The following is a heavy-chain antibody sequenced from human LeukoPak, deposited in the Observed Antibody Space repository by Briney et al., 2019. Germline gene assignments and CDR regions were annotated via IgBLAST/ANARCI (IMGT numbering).Heavy chain of an antibody. J-gene: IGHJ4*02. CDR1: GFIFSTFS. V-gene: IGHV3-21*01. Sequence: GGSLRLSCAASGFIFSTFSMTWVRQAPGQGLQWDSTISTTGSYIYYADSVKGRFTISRDNAKNLLFLQMNSLRAEDTAVYYCAREQTYYNSGNYYNVLDYWGQGTLVTVSS. CDR2: ISTTGSYI. D-gene: IGHD3-10*01. CDR3: AREQTYYNSGNYYNVLDY.